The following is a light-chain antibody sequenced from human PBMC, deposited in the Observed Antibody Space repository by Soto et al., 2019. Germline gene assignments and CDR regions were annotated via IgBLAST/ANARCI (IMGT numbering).Light chain of an antibody. V-gene: IGKV1-39*01. J-gene: IGKJ2*01. CDR3: QQSYSTPYT. Sequence: DIQMTQSPSSLPASVGDRVTFTSRASQSISSHLNWYQQKPGKAPKLLIYAASSLQSGVPSRFSGSGSGTDFTLAISSLQPEDSAIYYCQQSYSTPYTFCQGTKLEIK. CDR2: AAS. CDR1: QSISSH.